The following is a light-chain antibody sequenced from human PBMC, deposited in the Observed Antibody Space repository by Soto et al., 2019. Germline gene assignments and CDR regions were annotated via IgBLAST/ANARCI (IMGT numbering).Light chain of an antibody. CDR3: QSFDSSLRGYV. V-gene: IGLV1-40*01. CDR2: NNL. Sequence: QSVLTQPPSVSGAPGQRVTISCTGSSSNFGAGYEVHWYKQLPGAAPTLVIFNNLNRPSGVPERFSGSKSGTSASLVISGLQAEDEADYYCQSFDSSLRGYVFGSGTKVTVL. J-gene: IGLJ1*01. CDR1: SSNFGAGYE.